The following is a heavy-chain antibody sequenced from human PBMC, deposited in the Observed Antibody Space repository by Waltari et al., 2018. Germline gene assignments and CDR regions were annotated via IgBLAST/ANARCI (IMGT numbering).Heavy chain of an antibody. CDR3: AKSDIVVVVAATMGY. CDR1: GFTFSSYA. D-gene: IGHD2-15*01. J-gene: IGHJ4*02. Sequence: EVQLLEAGGGLVQPGGSLRLSCAASGFTFSSYAMSWVRQAPGKGLGWFCAIGGSGGSTYYAASVKGRFTISRDNSKNALYLQMNSLRAEDTAVYYCAKSDIVVVVAATMGYWGQGTLVTVSS. V-gene: IGHV3-23*01. CDR2: IGGSGGST.